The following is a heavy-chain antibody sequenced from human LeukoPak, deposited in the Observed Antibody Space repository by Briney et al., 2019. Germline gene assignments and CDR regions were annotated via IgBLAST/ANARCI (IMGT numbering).Heavy chain of an antibody. CDR3: ARELMYYYYYMDV. J-gene: IGHJ6*03. V-gene: IGHV3-74*01. CDR2: INSDGSRT. Sequence: GGSLRLSCATSGFTFTTYWMHWVRQAPGKGLVWVSRINSDGSRTDYADSVKGRFTISRDNAKNTLYLQMNSLRAEDTAVYYCARELMYYYYYMDVWGKGTTVTVSS. CDR1: GFTFTTYW.